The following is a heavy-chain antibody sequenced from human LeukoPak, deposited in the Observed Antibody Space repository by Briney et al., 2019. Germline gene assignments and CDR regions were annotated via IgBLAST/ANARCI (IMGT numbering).Heavy chain of an antibody. V-gene: IGHV1-2*04. CDR2: INPDSGGT. CDR1: GYTFTGYY. D-gene: IGHD1-1*01. CDR3: ARAQGTSLVSYIDY. Sequence: GASVKVSCKASGYTFTGYYMHWVRQAPGRGLEWMGWINPDSGGTNYAQKFQGWVTMTRDTSISTAYMELSRLRSDDTAVYYCARAQGTSLVSYIDYWGQGTLVTVSS. J-gene: IGHJ4*02.